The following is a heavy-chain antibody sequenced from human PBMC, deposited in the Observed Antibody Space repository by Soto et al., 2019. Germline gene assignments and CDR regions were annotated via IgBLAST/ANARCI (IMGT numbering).Heavy chain of an antibody. CDR3: ATLDSIHLERYDY. V-gene: IGHV3-74*01. CDR2: ISSDGSSI. D-gene: IGHD1-1*01. Sequence: LRLSCAASGFTFSSYWMHWVRQAPGKGLVWVARISSDGSSITYADSVKGRFTISRDNAKNTLYLQMNSLRAEDTAVYYCATLDSIHLERYDYWGQGTLVTVSS. J-gene: IGHJ4*02. CDR1: GFTFSSYW.